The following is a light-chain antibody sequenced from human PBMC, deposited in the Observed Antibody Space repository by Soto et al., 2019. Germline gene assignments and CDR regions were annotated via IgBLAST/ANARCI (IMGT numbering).Light chain of an antibody. J-gene: IGLJ2*01. CDR3: NSYAGSNDFVV. CDR1: CSDVGGYDF. Sequence: QSALTQPPSASGSPGQSVTISCTGSCSDVGGYDFVSWYQQHPGRAPKLIIYEVNKRPSGVPDRFSGSKSGNMASLTVSGLQAEDEADYYCNSYAGSNDFVVFGGGTKLTVL. V-gene: IGLV2-8*01. CDR2: EVN.